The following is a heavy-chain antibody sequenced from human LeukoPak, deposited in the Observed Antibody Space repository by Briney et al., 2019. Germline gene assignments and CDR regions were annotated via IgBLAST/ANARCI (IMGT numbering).Heavy chain of an antibody. Sequence: TSETLSLTCAVYGGSFSGYYWSWIRQPPGKGPEWIGEINHSGSTNYNPSLKSRVTISVDTSKNQFSLKLSSVTAADTAVYYCATSTITGTTSYWGQGTLVTVSS. CDR1: GGSFSGYY. J-gene: IGHJ4*02. CDR3: ATSTITGTTSY. V-gene: IGHV4-34*01. D-gene: IGHD1-20*01. CDR2: INHSGST.